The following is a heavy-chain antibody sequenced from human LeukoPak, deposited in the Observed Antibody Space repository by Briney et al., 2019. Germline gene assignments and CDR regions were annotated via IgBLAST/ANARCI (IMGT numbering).Heavy chain of an antibody. J-gene: IGHJ6*03. CDR3: AKDSKIVGPTFRSYHYMDV. Sequence: GGSLRLSCAASGFTFSSYAMSWVRQAPGKGLEWVSAISGSGGSTYYADSVKGRFTISRDNSKKTLYLQMNSLRAEDTAVYYCAKDSKIVGPTFRSYHYMDVWGKGTTVTVSS. D-gene: IGHD1-26*01. CDR2: ISGSGGST. V-gene: IGHV3-23*01. CDR1: GFTFSSYA.